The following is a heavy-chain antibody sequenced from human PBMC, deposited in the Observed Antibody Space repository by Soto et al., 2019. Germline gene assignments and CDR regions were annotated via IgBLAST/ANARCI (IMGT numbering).Heavy chain of an antibody. V-gene: IGHV3-7*03. J-gene: IGHJ4*02. Sequence: VQLVESGGGWVQPGGSLRLYCAASGFTFSSSWMSWVSQAPGKGLEWVANIKQDGSEKYYVDSVKGRFTISRDNAKNTLYLQMNILRAEEPAVYYCARDRQWLVPWYFDYWGQGTLVTVSS. CDR1: GFTFSSSW. D-gene: IGHD6-19*01. CDR3: ARDRQWLVPWYFDY. CDR2: IKQDGSEK.